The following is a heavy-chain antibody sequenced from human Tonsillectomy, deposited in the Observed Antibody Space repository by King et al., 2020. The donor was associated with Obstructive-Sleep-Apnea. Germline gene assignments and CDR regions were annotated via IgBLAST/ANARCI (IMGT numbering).Heavy chain of an antibody. CDR3: ARDRDYSENGIYYDLLDI. J-gene: IGHJ3*02. D-gene: IGHD3-10*01. V-gene: IGHV3-7*03. CDR2: IKQDGSRK. Sequence: EVQLVESGGGLVQPGGSLRLSCEASGFTFSDYWGTWVRQAPGKGLEWVANIKQDGSRKSYVDSVKGRFIISRDNAKKSVYLQMDSLRDEDTAVYYCARDRDYSENGIYYDLLDIWGQGTMVTVSS. CDR1: GFTFSDYW.